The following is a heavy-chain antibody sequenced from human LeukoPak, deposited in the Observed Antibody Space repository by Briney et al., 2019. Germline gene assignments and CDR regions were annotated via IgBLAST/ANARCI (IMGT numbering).Heavy chain of an antibody. Sequence: SETLSLTCTVSGGSISSSSYYWGWIRQPPGKGLEWIGSIYYSGSTYYNPSLKSRVTISVDTSKNQFSLKLSSVTAADTAVYYCARLSNTRGRRYYYYYMDVWGKGTTVTISS. CDR2: IYYSGST. V-gene: IGHV4-39*07. J-gene: IGHJ6*03. CDR3: ARLSNTRGRRYYYYYMDV. CDR1: GGSISSSSYY. D-gene: IGHD4/OR15-4a*01.